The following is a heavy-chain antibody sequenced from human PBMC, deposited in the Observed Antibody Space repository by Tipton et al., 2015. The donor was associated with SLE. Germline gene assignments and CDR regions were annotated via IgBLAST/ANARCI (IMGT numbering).Heavy chain of an antibody. D-gene: IGHD2-2*01. V-gene: IGHV3-49*04. J-gene: IGHJ4*02. CDR1: GFTLNTYD. CDR3: VRDSSLWSTDY. Sequence: SLRLSCVVSGFTLNTYDIHWVRQSPGKGLEWVGVARVKAYGGTTEYAASVQGRFTISRDDSRSVAYLQMNSLKTEDTAVYYCVRDSSLWSTDYWGQGTLVTVSS. CDR2: ARVKAYGGTT.